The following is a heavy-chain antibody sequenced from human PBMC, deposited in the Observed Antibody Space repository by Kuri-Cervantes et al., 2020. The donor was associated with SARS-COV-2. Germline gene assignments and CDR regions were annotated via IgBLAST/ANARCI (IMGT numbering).Heavy chain of an antibody. CDR1: GYTFTSYG. Sequence: ASVKVSCKASGYTFTSYGISRVRQAPGQGLEWMGWISAYNGNTNYAQKLQGRVTMTTDTSTSTAYMELRSLRSDDTAVYYCARVVVVPAAISNPGGMDVWGKGTTVTVSS. CDR3: ARVVVVPAAISNPGGMDV. J-gene: IGHJ6*03. D-gene: IGHD2-2*02. CDR2: ISAYNGNT. V-gene: IGHV1-18*01.